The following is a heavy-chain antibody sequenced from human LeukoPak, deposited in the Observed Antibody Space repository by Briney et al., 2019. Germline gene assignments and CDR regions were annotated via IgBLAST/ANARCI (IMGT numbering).Heavy chain of an antibody. CDR1: GGSFSGYY. J-gene: IGHJ3*02. CDR2: INPSGST. Sequence: SETLSLTCAVYGGSFSGYYWSWIRQPPGKGLEWIGEINPSGSTNYKPSLKSRVTISVDTSKNQFSLKLRSVTAADTAVYYCVRRTRAFDIWGQGTMVTVSS. D-gene: IGHD1-7*01. CDR3: VRRTRAFDI. V-gene: IGHV4-34*01.